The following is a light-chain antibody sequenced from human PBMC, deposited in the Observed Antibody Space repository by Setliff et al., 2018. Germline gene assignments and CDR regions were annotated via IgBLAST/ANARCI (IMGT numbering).Light chain of an antibody. V-gene: IGLV7-46*01. Sequence: QAVVTQEPSLTVSPGGTVTLTCGSSSGAVTNGHYPYWFQQRPGQAPTTLIYDTSNKYSRTPARFSGSLLGGKAALTLSGAQPEDEADYFCFLSYYGTVVFGGGTKVTVL. CDR1: SGAVTNGHY. J-gene: IGLJ2*01. CDR3: FLSYYGTVV. CDR2: DTS.